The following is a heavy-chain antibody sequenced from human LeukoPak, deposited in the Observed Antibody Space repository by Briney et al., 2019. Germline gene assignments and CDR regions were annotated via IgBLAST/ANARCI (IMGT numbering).Heavy chain of an antibody. V-gene: IGHV4-39*07. CDR2: IYSGGRI. D-gene: IGHD5-18*01. Sequence: IPSETLSLTCTVSGGSFRGDYYWAWIRQPPGKGLEWIGSIYSGGRIYYNPSLKSRVTISVDTSKNQFSLKLSSVTAADTAVYYCARRRHVGYSYGHFDYWGQGTLVTVSS. CDR1: GGSFRGDYY. J-gene: IGHJ4*02. CDR3: ARRRHVGYSYGHFDY.